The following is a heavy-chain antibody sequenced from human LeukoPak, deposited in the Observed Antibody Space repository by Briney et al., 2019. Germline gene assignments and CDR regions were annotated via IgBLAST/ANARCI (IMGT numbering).Heavy chain of an antibody. J-gene: IGHJ4*02. D-gene: IGHD3-3*01. Sequence: PGGSLRLSCAASGFTVSSNEMSWVRQAPGKGLEWVSSISGGSTYYADSRKGRFTISRDNSKNTLHLQMNSLRAEDTAVYYCARGSDRDDFWSGYYFDYWGQGTLVTVSS. CDR3: ARGSDRDDFWSGYYFDY. CDR1: GFTVSSNE. CDR2: ISGGST. V-gene: IGHV3-38-3*01.